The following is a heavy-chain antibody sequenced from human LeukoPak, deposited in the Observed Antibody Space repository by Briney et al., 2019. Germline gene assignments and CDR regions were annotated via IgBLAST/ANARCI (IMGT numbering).Heavy chain of an antibody. CDR1: GFTFSSYS. D-gene: IGHD3-22*01. CDR2: ISSSSSYI. Sequence: PGGSLRLSCAASGFTFSSYSMNWVRQAPGKGLEWVSSISSSSSYIYYADSVKGRFTISRDNAKNSLYLQMNSLRAEDTAVYYCASETYYYDSSGYQDAFDIWGQGTMVTVSS. V-gene: IGHV3-21*01. J-gene: IGHJ3*02. CDR3: ASETYYYDSSGYQDAFDI.